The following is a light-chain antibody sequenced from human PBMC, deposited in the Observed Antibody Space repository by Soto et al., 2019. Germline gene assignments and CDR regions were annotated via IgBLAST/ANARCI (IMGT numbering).Light chain of an antibody. CDR3: AAWDDSLTSRYV. Sequence: QSALTQPPSASGTPGQRVTISCSGSSSNIGGNPVNWYQQLPATAPKLLIYNNNERPSGVPDRFSGSKSGTSASLAISGLQSEDEADYYCAAWDDSLTSRYVFGTGTKLTVL. CDR1: SSNIGGNP. CDR2: NNN. V-gene: IGLV1-44*01. J-gene: IGLJ1*01.